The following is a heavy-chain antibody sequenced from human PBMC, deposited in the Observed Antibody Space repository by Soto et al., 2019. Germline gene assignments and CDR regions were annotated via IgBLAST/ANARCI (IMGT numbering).Heavy chain of an antibody. CDR2: INHSGST. V-gene: IGHV4-34*01. CDR1: GGSFSGYY. Sequence: PSETLSLTCAVYGGSFSGYYWSWIRQPPGKGLEWIGEINHSGSTNYNPSLKSRVTISVGTSKNQFSLKLSSVTAADTAVYYCARKVPTTVTTLYFDYWGQGTLVTVSS. J-gene: IGHJ4*02. CDR3: ARKVPTTVTTLYFDY. D-gene: IGHD4-17*01.